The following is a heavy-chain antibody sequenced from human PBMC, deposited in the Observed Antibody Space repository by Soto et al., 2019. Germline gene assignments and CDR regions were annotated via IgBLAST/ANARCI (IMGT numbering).Heavy chain of an antibody. J-gene: IGHJ4*02. CDR1: GFFFSIYT. Sequence: EVQLLESWGGLVQPGGSLRLSCVGSGFFFSIYTMTWVRQAPGKGLEWVSSFSATSENTYYADSVRGRFTISRDNSKNTLFLQMNSLTAEDTAMYYCAKARDQQWVRLPFDYWGQGILVIVSS. CDR3: AKARDQQWVRLPFDY. D-gene: IGHD6-19*01. V-gene: IGHV3-23*01. CDR2: FSATSENT.